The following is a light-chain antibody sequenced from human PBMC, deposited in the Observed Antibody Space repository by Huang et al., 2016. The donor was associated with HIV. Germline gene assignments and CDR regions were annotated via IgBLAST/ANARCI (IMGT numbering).Light chain of an antibody. J-gene: IGKJ4*01. CDR2: GAS. CDR1: LSVSTN. V-gene: IGKV3-15*01. CDR3: QQYDNWPLT. Sequence: ERVMTQSPATVSLSPGERATLSCRASLSVSTNLAWYQQRPGQGPRRLIYGASTRATGSPARFSGGGSGAEFTLTISSLQSEDFAVYYCQQYDNWPLTFGGGTKVQIK.